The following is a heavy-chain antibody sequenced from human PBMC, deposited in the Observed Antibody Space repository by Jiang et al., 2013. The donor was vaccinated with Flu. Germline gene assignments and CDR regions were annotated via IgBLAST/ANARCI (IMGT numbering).Heavy chain of an antibody. CDR1: GFTFSTYN. Sequence: VQLLESGGGLVKPGGSLRLSCATSGFTFSTYNMNWVRQAPGKGLEWVSSINGRSNYIYYADSVKGRFTISRDNAKNSLHLQMNSLRAEDTAVYYCAREDGVVGATSFFDFWGQG. CDR2: INGRSNYI. V-gene: IGHV3-21*01. J-gene: IGHJ4*02. D-gene: IGHD1-26*01. CDR3: AREDGVVGATSFFDF.